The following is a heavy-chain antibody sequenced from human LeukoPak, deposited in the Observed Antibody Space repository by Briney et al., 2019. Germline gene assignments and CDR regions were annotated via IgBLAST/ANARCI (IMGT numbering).Heavy chain of an antibody. Sequence: AGGSLRLSCAASGFTSDDYGMSWVRQAPGKGPEWVSGINWNGGSTGYADSVKGRFTISRDNAKNSLYLQMNSLRAEDTALYYCARGYYYDSSGYYGTFDYWGQGTLVTVSS. J-gene: IGHJ4*02. CDR2: INWNGGST. CDR3: ARGYYYDSSGYYGTFDY. V-gene: IGHV3-20*04. CDR1: GFTSDDYG. D-gene: IGHD3-22*01.